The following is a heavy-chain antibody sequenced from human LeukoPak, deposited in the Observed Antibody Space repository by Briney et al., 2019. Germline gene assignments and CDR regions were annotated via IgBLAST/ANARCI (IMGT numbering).Heavy chain of an antibody. CDR2: IYYSGST. D-gene: IGHD6-6*01. CDR3: ARDDGSSGYGY. Sequence: SETLSLTCTVSGGSISSYYWSWIRQPPGKGLEWIGYIYYSGSTNYNPSLKSRVTISVDTSKNQFSLKLSSVTAADTAVYYCARDDGSSGYGYWGQGALVTVSS. CDR1: GGSISSYY. V-gene: IGHV4-59*01. J-gene: IGHJ4*02.